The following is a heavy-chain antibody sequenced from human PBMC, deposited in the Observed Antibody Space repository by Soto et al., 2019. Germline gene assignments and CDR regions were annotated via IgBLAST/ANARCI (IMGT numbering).Heavy chain of an antibody. J-gene: IGHJ6*02. Sequence: QVQLQQSGPGLVKPSQTLSLTCSVSGGSISSEYYHWTWIRQSPGKGLEWIGYIHYSGSILYNPSFKSRITMSVDTSKNQFSLQLSSVSAADTAVYFCVREDDGGDRDYYGLDVWGQGTTVTVSS. V-gene: IGHV4-30-4*08. D-gene: IGHD2-21*02. CDR3: VREDDGGDRDYYGLDV. CDR2: IHYSGSI. CDR1: GGSISSEYYH.